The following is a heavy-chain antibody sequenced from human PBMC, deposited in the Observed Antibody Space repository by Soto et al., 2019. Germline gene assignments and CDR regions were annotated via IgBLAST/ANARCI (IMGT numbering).Heavy chain of an antibody. CDR3: ATIAGRAGGPIDK. J-gene: IGHJ4*02. Sequence: QVQLQESGPGLVKPSDTLSLTCAVSGYSISSSNWWAWIRQSPGKGLEWIGHIYYSGTIYYDPSLKSRLTMSIDTSRNQYSLKLSSVTAVDTAVYYCATIAGRAGGPIDKWGQGTLVTVSS. CDR2: IYYSGTI. D-gene: IGHD6-13*01. CDR1: GYSISSSNW. V-gene: IGHV4-28*05.